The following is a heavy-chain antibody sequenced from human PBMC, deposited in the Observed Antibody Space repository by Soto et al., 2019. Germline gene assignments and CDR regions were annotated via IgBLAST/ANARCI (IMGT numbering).Heavy chain of an antibody. D-gene: IGHD3-10*01. Sequence: GGSLRLSCAASGFTFSSYDMHWVRQATGKGLEWVSAIGTAGDTYYPGSVKGRFTISRENAKNSLYLQMNSLRAEDTAVYYCARFGKEVSGMDVWGQGTTVTVSS. V-gene: IGHV3-13*01. CDR3: ARFGKEVSGMDV. CDR1: GFTFSSYD. CDR2: IGTAGDT. J-gene: IGHJ6*02.